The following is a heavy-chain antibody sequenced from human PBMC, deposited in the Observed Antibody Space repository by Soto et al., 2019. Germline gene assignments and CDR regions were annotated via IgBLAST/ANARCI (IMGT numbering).Heavy chain of an antibody. CDR3: AKDLQGIAARRFDY. J-gene: IGHJ4*02. V-gene: IGHV3-23*01. D-gene: IGHD6-6*01. CDR1: GFTFGSYA. CDR2: ISGSGGST. Sequence: GGSLRLSCAASGFTFGSYAMSWVRQAPGKGLEWVSAISGSGGSTYYADSVKGRFTISRDDSKNTLYLQMNSLRAEDTAVYYCAKDLQGIAARRFDYWGQGTLVTVSS.